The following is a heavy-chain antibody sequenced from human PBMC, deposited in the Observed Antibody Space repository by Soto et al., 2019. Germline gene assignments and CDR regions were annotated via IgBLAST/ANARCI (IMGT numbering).Heavy chain of an antibody. CDR1: GFTLSSYA. D-gene: IGHD5-12*01. CDR3: AKDSIGYEVYYYCGMDV. CDR2: ISGSGGST. Sequence: GGSLRLPCAASGFTLSSYAMSWVRQAPGKGLEWVSAISGSGGSTYYADSVKGRFTISRDNPKNTLYLQMNRLRAEDTAVYYCAKDSIGYEVYYYCGMDVWGQGTTVTVSS. V-gene: IGHV3-23*01. J-gene: IGHJ6*02.